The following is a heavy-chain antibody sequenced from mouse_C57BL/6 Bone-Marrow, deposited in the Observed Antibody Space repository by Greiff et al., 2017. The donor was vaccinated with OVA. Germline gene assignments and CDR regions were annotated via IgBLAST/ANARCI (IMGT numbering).Heavy chain of an antibody. V-gene: IGHV1-55*01. Sequence: QVQLQQSGAELVKPGASVKLSCKASGYTFTSYWITWVKQRPGQGLAWIGDIYPGSGSTNYNEKFKSKATLTVDKSTITAYMQLSSLTSEDSAVYYCARRIYDGYYVYYLDYWGQGTTLTVSS. CDR2: IYPGSGST. CDR3: ARRIYDGYYVYYLDY. CDR1: GYTFTSYW. J-gene: IGHJ2*01. D-gene: IGHD2-3*01.